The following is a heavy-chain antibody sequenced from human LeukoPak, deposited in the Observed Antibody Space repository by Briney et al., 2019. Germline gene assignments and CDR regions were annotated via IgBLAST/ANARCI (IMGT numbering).Heavy chain of an antibody. J-gene: IGHJ4*02. CDR2: IKHSGST. V-gene: IGHV4-34*01. CDR3: ARAYFRWLWSTYSSSWFDY. CDR1: GGSLSGYY. D-gene: IGHD6-13*01. Sequence: SETLSLTCAVYGGSLSGYYWSWIRQPPGKGLEWNGEIKHSGSTNYNPSLKSRVTISVDTSKNQFSLKLSSVTAADTAVYYCARAYFRWLWSTYSSSWFDYWGQGTLVTVSS.